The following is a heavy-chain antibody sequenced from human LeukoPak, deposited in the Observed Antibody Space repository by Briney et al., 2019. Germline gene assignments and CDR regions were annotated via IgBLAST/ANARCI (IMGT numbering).Heavy chain of an antibody. CDR1: GFSFFNYN. V-gene: IGHV5-10-1*01. CDR3: ARQYFYSGRGV. CDR2: IYTGDSYT. J-gene: IGHJ6*02. Sequence: GESLRISCKASGFSFFNYNITWVRQIPGKGLQWMGRIYTGDSYTTYSPSFQGHVSISADKSINTAYLQWSSLHASDTVMYYCARQYFYSGRGVRGQGTTVTVSS.